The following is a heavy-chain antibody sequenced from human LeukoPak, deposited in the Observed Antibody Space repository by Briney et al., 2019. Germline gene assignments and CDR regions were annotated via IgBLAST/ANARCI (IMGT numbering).Heavy chain of an antibody. CDR1: GGSFSGYY. V-gene: IGHV4-34*01. CDR3: ARTGSGYYVDY. D-gene: IGHD3-3*01. CDR2: INHSGST. Sequence: SEILSLTCAVYGGSFSGYYWSWIRQPPGKGLEWIGEINHSGSTNYNPSLKSRVTISVDTSKNQFSLKLSSVTAADTAVYYCARTGSGYYVDYRGQGTLVTVSS. J-gene: IGHJ4*02.